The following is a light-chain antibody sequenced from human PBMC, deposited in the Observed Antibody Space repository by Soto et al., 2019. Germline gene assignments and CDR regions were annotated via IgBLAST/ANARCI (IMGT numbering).Light chain of an antibody. J-gene: IGLJ1*01. V-gene: IGLV2-14*01. CDR2: QVS. Sequence: QSALTQPASVSGSPGQSIAISCTGTTSDVGAYNYVSWYQQHPGKAPKLMIYQVSNRPSGVSNRFSGSKSGNTASLTISGLQAEDEDDYYCSSYTSSTTEVFGTGTKLTVL. CDR1: TSDVGAYNY. CDR3: SSYTSSTTEV.